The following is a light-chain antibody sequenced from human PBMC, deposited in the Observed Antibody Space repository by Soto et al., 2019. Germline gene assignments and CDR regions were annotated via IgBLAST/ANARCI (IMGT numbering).Light chain of an antibody. CDR2: GAS. CDR3: QQDNTWPRT. J-gene: IGKJ1*01. CDR1: QSISIN. Sequence: EIVMTQSPATLSVSPGERATLSCRASQSISINLAWYQHKPGQAPRLLIHGASTRATGIPARFSGSGSGTEFTLTISRLQFEDFAAYYCQQDNTWPRTFGQGTKVDIK. V-gene: IGKV3-15*01.